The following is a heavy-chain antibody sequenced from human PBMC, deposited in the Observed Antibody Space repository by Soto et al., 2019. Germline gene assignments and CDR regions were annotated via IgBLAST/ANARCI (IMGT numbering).Heavy chain of an antibody. D-gene: IGHD6-6*01. CDR2: IYYSGST. CDR3: ARVRSIAARPRVDY. V-gene: IGHV4-59*01. J-gene: IGHJ4*02. CDR1: GGSFSGYY. Sequence: SETLSLTCAVYGGSFSGYYWSWIRQPPGKGLEWIGYIYYSGSTNYNPSLKSRVTISVDTSKNQFSLKLSSVTAADTAVYYCARVRSIAARPRVDYWGQGTLVTVSS.